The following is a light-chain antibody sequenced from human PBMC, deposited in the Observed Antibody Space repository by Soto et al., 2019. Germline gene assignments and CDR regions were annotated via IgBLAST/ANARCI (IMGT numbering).Light chain of an antibody. J-gene: IGKJ4*01. Sequence: EIVLTQSPATLSLSPGERATLSCRASQSVSSYLAWYQQKPGQAPRLLIYDASNRATGIPARFSGSGSGTEFTLTISSLQPDDFGVYYCQQYNNWPRATFGGGTKVDIK. CDR3: QQYNNWPRAT. CDR2: DAS. CDR1: QSVSSY. V-gene: IGKV3-11*01.